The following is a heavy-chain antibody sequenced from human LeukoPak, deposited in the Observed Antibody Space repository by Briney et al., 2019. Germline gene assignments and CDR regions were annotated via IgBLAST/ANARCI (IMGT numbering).Heavy chain of an antibody. Sequence: PSETLSLTCTVSGGSISSSSYYWGWIRQPPGKGLEWIWSIYYSGSTYYNPSLKSRVTISVDTSKNQFSLKLSSVTAADTAVYYCARLPQYQLLYRPGIDYWGQGTLVTVSS. CDR1: GGSISSSSYY. CDR2: IYYSGST. J-gene: IGHJ4*02. V-gene: IGHV4-39*01. CDR3: ARLPQYQLLYRPGIDY. D-gene: IGHD2-2*02.